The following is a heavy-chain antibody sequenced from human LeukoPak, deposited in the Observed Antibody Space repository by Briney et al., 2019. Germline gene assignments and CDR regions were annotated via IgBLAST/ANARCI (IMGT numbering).Heavy chain of an antibody. D-gene: IGHD3-22*01. Sequence: GGSLRLSCAASGFTFSSYAMSWVRQAPGKGLEWVTGISGSWGSTYYADSAKGRFTISRDNPKNTLYLKMNSLRAEDTAVYYCAKDYYYDSSGYYSYFDYWGQGTLVTVSS. CDR3: AKDYYYDSSGYYSYFDY. J-gene: IGHJ4*02. CDR1: GFTFSSYA. CDR2: ISGSWGST. V-gene: IGHV3-23*01.